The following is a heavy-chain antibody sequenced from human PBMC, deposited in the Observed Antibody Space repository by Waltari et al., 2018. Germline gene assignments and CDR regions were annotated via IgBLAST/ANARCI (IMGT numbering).Heavy chain of an antibody. CDR3: ARVPTPSISSSSSAFDY. J-gene: IGHJ4*02. CDR2: IYYSGIT. Sequence: QLQLQESGPGLMRPSETLSLTCTVSGGSITSSSYYWGWIRQPPGQGLEWIGSIYYSGITYYSPSLKSRITVSVDTSKNHFSLKLGSVTAADTAVYYCARVPTPSISSSSSAFDYWGQGTLVTVSS. V-gene: IGHV4-39*02. D-gene: IGHD6-6*01. CDR1: GGSITSSSYY.